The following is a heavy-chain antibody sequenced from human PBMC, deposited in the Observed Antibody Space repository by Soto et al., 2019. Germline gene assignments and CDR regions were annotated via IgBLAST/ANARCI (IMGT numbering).Heavy chain of an antibody. CDR1: GGTFSSYA. D-gene: IGHD3-3*01. CDR2: IIPIFGTA. J-gene: IGHJ6*02. Sequence: ASVKVSCKASGGTFSSYAISWVRQAPGQGLEWMGGIIPIFGTANYAQKFQGRVTITADESTSTAYMELSSLRSEDTAVYYCAREDITICGVVTYYYYYGMDVWGQGTTVTVSS. V-gene: IGHV1-69*13. CDR3: AREDITICGVVTYYYYYGMDV.